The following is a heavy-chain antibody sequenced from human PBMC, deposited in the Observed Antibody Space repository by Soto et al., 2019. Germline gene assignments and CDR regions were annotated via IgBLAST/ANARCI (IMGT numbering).Heavy chain of an antibody. CDR1: GASISSGGYY. CDR3: ARDGRGRGIAVAGRFWYFDL. J-gene: IGHJ2*01. D-gene: IGHD6-19*01. V-gene: IGHV4-31*03. CDR2: IYYSGST. Sequence: QVQLQESGPGLVKPSQTLSLTCTVSGASISSGGYYWNWIRQHSGQGLEWIGYIYYSGSTYYNPSLKSRVTISVDTSKNEFSLKLSSVTAADTAVYYCARDGRGRGIAVAGRFWYFDLWGRRTLVTVSS.